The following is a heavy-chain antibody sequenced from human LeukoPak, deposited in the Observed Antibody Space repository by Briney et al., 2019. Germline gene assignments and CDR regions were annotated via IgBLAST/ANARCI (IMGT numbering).Heavy chain of an antibody. D-gene: IGHD6-6*01. CDR1: GSRFTSYW. CDR3: ARFSSIAARYYYYYMDV. V-gene: IGHV5-51*01. Sequence: GGSLHISLQGSGSRFTSYWIGWVRPVPGKGLEWMGIIYPGDSDTRYSPSFQGQVTISADKSISTGYLQSSSLKASDTAMYYCARFSSIAARYYYYYMDVWGKGTTVTVSS. CDR2: IYPGDSDT. J-gene: IGHJ6*03.